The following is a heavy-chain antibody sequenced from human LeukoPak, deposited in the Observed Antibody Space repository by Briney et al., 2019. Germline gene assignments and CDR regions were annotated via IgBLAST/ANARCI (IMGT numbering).Heavy chain of an antibody. J-gene: IGHJ4*02. CDR2: IKQGGSEK. CDR1: GFTFSSYR. D-gene: IGHD2-21*02. V-gene: IGHV3-7*01. Sequence: GGSLRLSCAASGFTFSSYRMSWVRQAPGKGLEWVANIKQGGSEKYYVDSAKGRFTISRDNAKNSLYLQMNSLRAEDTAVYYCARARGVTAPGDYWGQGTLVTVSS. CDR3: ARARGVTAPGDY.